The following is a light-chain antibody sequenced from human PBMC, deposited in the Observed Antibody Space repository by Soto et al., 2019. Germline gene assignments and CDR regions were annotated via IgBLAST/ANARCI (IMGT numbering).Light chain of an antibody. V-gene: IGLV2-11*01. CDR1: SSDVGGYNY. CDR3: CSYAGSYTVV. Sequence: QSVLTQPRSVSGSPGQSVTISCTGTSSDVGGYNYVSWYQQHPGKAPKLMIYDVSKRPPGVPDRFSGSKSGNTASLTISGLQAEDEADYYCCSYAGSYTVVFGGGTKLTVL. J-gene: IGLJ2*01. CDR2: DVS.